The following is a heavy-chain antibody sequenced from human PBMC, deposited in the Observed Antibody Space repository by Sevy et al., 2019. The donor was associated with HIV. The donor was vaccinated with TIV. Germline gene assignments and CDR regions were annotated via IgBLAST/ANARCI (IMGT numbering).Heavy chain of an antibody. J-gene: IGHJ6*03. CDR1: GFTFSSYW. Sequence: GESLKISCAASGFTFSSYWMHWVRQAPGKGLVWVSRINSVGSSTSYADSVKGRFTISRDNAKNTLYLQMNSLRAEDTAVYYCARVEAAAGKDEIYYYYMDVWGKGTTVTVSS. V-gene: IGHV3-74*01. CDR3: ARVEAAAGKDEIYYYYMDV. CDR2: INSVGSST. D-gene: IGHD6-13*01.